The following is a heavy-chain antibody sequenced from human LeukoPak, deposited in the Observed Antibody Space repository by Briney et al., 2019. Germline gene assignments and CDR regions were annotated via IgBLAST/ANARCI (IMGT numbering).Heavy chain of an antibody. D-gene: IGHD3-9*01. Sequence: GGSLRLSCAASGFTFDDYGMGWVRQAPGKGLEWVSGINWNGGNTDYVDSVKGRFTISRDNAKNSLYLQMNSLRAEDTALYYCARGFDGNFDYWGQGTLVTVSP. J-gene: IGHJ4*02. V-gene: IGHV3-20*04. CDR1: GFTFDDYG. CDR3: ARGFDGNFDY. CDR2: INWNGGNT.